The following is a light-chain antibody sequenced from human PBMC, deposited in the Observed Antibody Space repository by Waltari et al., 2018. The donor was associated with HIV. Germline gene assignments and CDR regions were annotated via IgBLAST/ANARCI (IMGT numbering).Light chain of an antibody. CDR1: QSVATY. J-gene: IGKJ5*01. Sequence: EIMLTQSPATLSLSPGERATLSCRASQSVATYLAWFQQKPGQAPRLLFYDVSNRATGIPARFTGSGSGTDFTLTISSLEPEDFGVYYCQQRSIPITFGQGTRLEI. V-gene: IGKV3-11*01. CDR2: DVS. CDR3: QQRSIPIT.